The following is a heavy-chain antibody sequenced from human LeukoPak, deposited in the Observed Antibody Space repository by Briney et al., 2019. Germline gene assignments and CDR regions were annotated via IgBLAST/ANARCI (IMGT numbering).Heavy chain of an antibody. CDR3: ATMVMRYYYDSSGYSPFDY. J-gene: IGHJ4*02. CDR2: INPSGGST. D-gene: IGHD3-22*01. CDR1: GYTFTSYY. Sequence: ASVKVSCKASGYTFTSYYMHWVRQAPGQGLEWMGIINPSGGSTSYAQKFQGRVTMTRDTSTSTVYMELGSLRSEDTAVYYCATMVMRYYYDSSGYSPFDYWGQGTLVTVSS. V-gene: IGHV1-46*01.